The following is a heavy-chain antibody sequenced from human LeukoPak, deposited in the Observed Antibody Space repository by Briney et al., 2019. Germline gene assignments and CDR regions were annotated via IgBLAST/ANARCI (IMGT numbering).Heavy chain of an antibody. CDR3: AKDSVAVAPTYNWFDP. V-gene: IGHV3-30*02. CDR2: IRYDGSNK. D-gene: IGHD6-19*01. CDR1: GFTFSSYG. Sequence: PGGSLRLSCAASGFTFSSYGMHWVRQAPGKGLEWVAFIRYDGSNKYYADSVKGRFTISRDNSKNTLYLQMNSLRAEDTAVYYCAKDSVAVAPTYNWFDPWGQGTLVTVSS. J-gene: IGHJ5*02.